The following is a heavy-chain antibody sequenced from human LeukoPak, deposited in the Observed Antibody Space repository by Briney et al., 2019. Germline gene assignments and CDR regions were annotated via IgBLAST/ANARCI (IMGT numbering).Heavy chain of an antibody. CDR1: GFIFSDYY. V-gene: IGHV3-11*04. D-gene: IGHD6-6*01. J-gene: IGHJ5*02. CDR3: ARGAKYSSSSISLWFDP. Sequence: PGGSLRLSCAASGFIFSDYYMIWIRQAPGKGLEWVSYISSSGSTIYYADSVKGRFTISRDNAKNSLYLQMNGLRAEDTAVYYCARGAKYSSSSISLWFDPWGQGTLVTVSS. CDR2: ISSSGSTI.